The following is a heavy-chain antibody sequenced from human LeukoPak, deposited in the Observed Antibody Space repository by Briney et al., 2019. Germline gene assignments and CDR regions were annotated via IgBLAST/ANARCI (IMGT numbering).Heavy chain of an antibody. V-gene: IGHV1-2*02. Sequence: ASVKVSCAASGYTFTGYCLHWVRQAPGQGLEWMGWINPNSGGTNFAQKFQGRVTLTRDSSISTAYMEVSRLRSDDTALYYCARVGALSAMVYWGQGTLVTVSS. CDR3: ARVGALSAMVY. D-gene: IGHD2-2*01. CDR2: INPNSGGT. CDR1: GYTFTGYC. J-gene: IGHJ4*02.